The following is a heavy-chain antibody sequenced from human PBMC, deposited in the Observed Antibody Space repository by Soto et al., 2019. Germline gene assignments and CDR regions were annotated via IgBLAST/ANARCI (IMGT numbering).Heavy chain of an antibody. V-gene: IGHV1-69*02. CDR3: ARGGYDYVWGSYRLDY. D-gene: IGHD3-16*02. CDR2: IIPILGIA. Sequence: QVQLVQSGAEVKKPGSSVKVSCKASGGTFSSYTISWVRQAPGQGLEWMGRIIPILGIANYAQKFQGRVTITADKSTSTAYMELSSLRSEDTAGYYCARGGYDYVWGSYRLDYWGQGTLVTVSS. CDR1: GGTFSSYT. J-gene: IGHJ4*02.